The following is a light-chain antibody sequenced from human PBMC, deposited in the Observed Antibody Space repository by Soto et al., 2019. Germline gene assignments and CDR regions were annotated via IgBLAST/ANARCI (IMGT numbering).Light chain of an antibody. J-gene: IGKJ1*01. Sequence: EIVMTQSPATLSVSPGERVTLSCRASQSVSSNLAWYQQKPGQAPRLLIYGASSRATGIPARFSGSGSGTEFTLTISSLQSEDFAVYYCQQYGSSPRTFGQGTKVEIK. CDR3: QQYGSSPRT. CDR1: QSVSSN. V-gene: IGKV3-15*01. CDR2: GAS.